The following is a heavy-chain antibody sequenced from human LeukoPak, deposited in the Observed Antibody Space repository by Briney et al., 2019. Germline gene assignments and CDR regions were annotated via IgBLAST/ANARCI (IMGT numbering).Heavy chain of an antibody. V-gene: IGHV3-30*03. D-gene: IGHD5-18*01. Sequence: PGGSLRLSCVVSGFTFSSYGMHWVRQAPGKGLEWVAVISYDGTNKYYADSVKGRFAISRDNSKNTLYLQMNSLRAEDTAVYYCAGGYSHFDYWGQGTLVTASS. J-gene: IGHJ4*02. CDR2: ISYDGTNK. CDR3: AGGYSHFDY. CDR1: GFTFSSYG.